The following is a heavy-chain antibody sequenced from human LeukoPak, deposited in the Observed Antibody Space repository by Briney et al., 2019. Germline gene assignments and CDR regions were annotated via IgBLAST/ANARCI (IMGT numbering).Heavy chain of an antibody. Sequence: PGTLSLTCALSGGSLSGYFWSWVRQPAGQGVEWIGRIYTNWTTYYSPSLNIRVTMSVDTSKNQFSLKRSSVTAAYTAVYYCAREQWLAFDYWGQGTLVTVSS. CDR2: IYTNWTT. D-gene: IGHD6-19*01. CDR1: GGSLSGYF. V-gene: IGHV4-4*07. J-gene: IGHJ4*02. CDR3: AREQWLAFDY.